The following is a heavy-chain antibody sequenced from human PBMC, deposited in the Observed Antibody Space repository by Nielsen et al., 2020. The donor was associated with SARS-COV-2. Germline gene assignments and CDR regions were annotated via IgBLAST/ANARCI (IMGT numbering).Heavy chain of an antibody. CDR2: IFHSGLT. CDR1: GCSISSHNYY. J-gene: IGHJ3*02. CDR3: PSATLTGYYNDAFDI. V-gene: IGHV4-31*03. D-gene: IGHD3-9*01. Sequence: SETLSLTCTVSGCSISSHNYYWSWTRQHPGKGLEWIGSIFHSGLTYDNPSLKNRLIMSVDTSKNQSSLKLNSVTAADTAVYYCPSATLTGYYNDAFDIWGQGTMVIVSS.